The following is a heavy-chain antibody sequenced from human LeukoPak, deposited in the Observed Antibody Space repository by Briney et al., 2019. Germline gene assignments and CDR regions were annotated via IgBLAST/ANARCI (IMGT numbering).Heavy chain of an antibody. Sequence: QSGGSLRLSCAASGFTFSNYWMIWVRQAPGKGLEWVANIKQDGSEKRYADSVRGRFTVSRDNAHTSLYLQMSSLRAEDTALYYCARASDPWLQLTWGQGTLVTASS. V-gene: IGHV3-7*05. CDR3: ARASDPWLQLT. D-gene: IGHD5-24*01. J-gene: IGHJ5*02. CDR2: IKQDGSEK. CDR1: GFTFSNYW.